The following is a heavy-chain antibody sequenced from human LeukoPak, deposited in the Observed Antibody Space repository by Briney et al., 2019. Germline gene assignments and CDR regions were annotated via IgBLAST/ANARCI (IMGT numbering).Heavy chain of an antibody. V-gene: IGHV4-34*01. J-gene: IGHJ4*02. CDR3: ARGRLSGYPDY. CDR1: GGSFSGYY. Sequence: SETLSLTCAVYGGSFSGYYWSWIRQPPGKGLEWIGEINHSGNTNYNPSLKSRVTISVDTSKNQFSLKLSSVTAADTAVYYCARGRLSGYPDYWGQGTLVTVSS. CDR2: INHSGNT. D-gene: IGHD6-25*01.